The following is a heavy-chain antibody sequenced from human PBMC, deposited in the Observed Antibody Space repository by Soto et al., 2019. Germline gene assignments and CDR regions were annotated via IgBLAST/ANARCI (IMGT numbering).Heavy chain of an antibody. CDR3: ARDGAPYGSGSYYNFPPEPLDV. CDR2: ISVYNGNT. D-gene: IGHD3-10*01. Sequence: ASVKVSCKASGYTFTSYYMHWVRQAPGQGLEWKGIISVYNGNTNYAQKFQGRVTMTTDTSTSTAYMELRSLRSDDTAVYYCARDGAPYGSGSYYNFPPEPLDVWGKGTTVTVSS. V-gene: IGHV1-18*04. CDR1: GYTFTSYY. J-gene: IGHJ6*04.